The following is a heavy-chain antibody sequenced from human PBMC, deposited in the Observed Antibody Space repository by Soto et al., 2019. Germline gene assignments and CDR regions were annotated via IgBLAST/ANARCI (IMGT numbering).Heavy chain of an antibody. CDR1: GFTFSDYY. Sequence: RLSCAASGFTFSDYYMSWIRQAPGKGLEWVSYISSSSSYTNYADSVKGRFTISRDNAKNSLYLQMNSLRAEDTAVYYCARDHHRYSGYDYVDYWGQGTLVTVSS. J-gene: IGHJ4*02. V-gene: IGHV3-11*05. CDR3: ARDHHRYSGYDYVDY. D-gene: IGHD5-12*01. CDR2: ISSSSSYT.